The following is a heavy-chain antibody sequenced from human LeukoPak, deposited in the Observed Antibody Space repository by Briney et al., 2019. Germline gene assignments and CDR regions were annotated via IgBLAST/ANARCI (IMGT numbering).Heavy chain of an antibody. D-gene: IGHD3/OR15-3a*01. Sequence: SETLSLTCTVSGGSISSYDWSWIRQPPGKGLEWIGYIYYSGSTNYNPSLKSRVTISVDTSKSQFSLKLSFVTAADTAVYYCARFGLGTYAFDIWGQGTMVTVSS. CDR2: IYYSGST. CDR3: ARFGLGTYAFDI. V-gene: IGHV4-59*12. CDR1: GGSISSYD. J-gene: IGHJ3*02.